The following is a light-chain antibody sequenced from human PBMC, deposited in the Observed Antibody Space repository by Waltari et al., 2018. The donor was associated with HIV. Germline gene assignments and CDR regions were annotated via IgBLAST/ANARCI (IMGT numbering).Light chain of an antibody. CDR3: QAWDSSTVI. CDR1: KLGDKY. Sequence: SYELTQPPSVSVSPGQTASITCSGDKLGDKYVCWYQQKPGQSPVLVIYQNSNRPSGIPERFSGSNSGNTATLTISGTQAMDEADYYCQAWDSSTVIFGGGTKLTVL. V-gene: IGLV3-1*01. CDR2: QNS. J-gene: IGLJ2*01.